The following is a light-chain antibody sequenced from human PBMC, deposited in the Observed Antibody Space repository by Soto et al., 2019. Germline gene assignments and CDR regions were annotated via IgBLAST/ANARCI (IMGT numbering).Light chain of an antibody. J-gene: IGKJ4*01. CDR1: QSVSYN. CDR2: GAF. Sequence: EIVMTQSPATLSVSPGETATLSCRASQSVSYNLAWYQQKPGQGPRLLIYGAFTRATGIPARFSGRGSGTEFTLTISSLQSEDSAVYYCQQYKNWPPLTFGGGTKVEIK. CDR3: QQYKNWPPLT. V-gene: IGKV3-15*01.